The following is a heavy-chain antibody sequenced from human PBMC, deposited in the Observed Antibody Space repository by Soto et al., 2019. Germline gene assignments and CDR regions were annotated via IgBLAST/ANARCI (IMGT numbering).Heavy chain of an antibody. CDR2: IYYSGST. Sequence: QVQLQESGPGLVKPSQTLSLTCTVSGGSISSGDYYWRWIRQPPGKGLEWIGYIYYSGSTYYNPSLKRRVTISVDTSKHQFSLKLSSVTAADTAVYYCAGIAVAGTDYWGQGTLVTVSS. D-gene: IGHD6-19*01. CDR3: AGIAVAGTDY. J-gene: IGHJ4*02. V-gene: IGHV4-30-4*01. CDR1: GGSISSGDYY.